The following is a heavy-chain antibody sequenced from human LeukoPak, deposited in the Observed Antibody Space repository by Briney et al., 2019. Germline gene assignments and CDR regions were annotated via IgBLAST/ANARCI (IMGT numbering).Heavy chain of an antibody. J-gene: IGHJ5*02. CDR3: ARVPISGGWPA. CDR2: ICYDGSNK. Sequence: PGGSLRLSCAASRFTFSSYGMHWVRQAPGKGLEWVAVICYDGSNKYYADSVKGRFTISRDNSKNTLYLQMNSLRAEDTAVYYCARVPISGGWPAWGQGTLVTVSS. D-gene: IGHD6-19*01. V-gene: IGHV3-33*01. CDR1: RFTFSSYG.